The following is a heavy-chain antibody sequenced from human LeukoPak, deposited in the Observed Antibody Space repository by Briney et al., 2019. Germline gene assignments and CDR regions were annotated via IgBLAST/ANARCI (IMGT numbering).Heavy chain of an antibody. CDR2: ISSSSSYI. CDR3: ASLTTVTTPPDG. D-gene: IGHD4-17*01. J-gene: IGHJ4*02. Sequence: PWGYPRLSRVSPGFTLQNYKMKRVLQAAGKGVGRVSSISSSSSYISYADSVKGRFTISRDNAKNSLYLQMNSLRAEDTAVYYCASLTTVTTPPDGWGQGTLVTVSS. CDR1: GFTLQNYK. V-gene: IGHV3-21*01.